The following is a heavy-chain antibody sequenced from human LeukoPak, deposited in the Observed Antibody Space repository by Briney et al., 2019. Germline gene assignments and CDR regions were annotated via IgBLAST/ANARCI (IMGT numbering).Heavy chain of an antibody. Sequence: SETLSLTCAVSGGSFSGHYWSWIRQPPGMGLEWIGEINHSGSTNYSPSLKSRVTISVDTSKNQFSLQLSSVTAADTAVYYCARAANYGSGSTFLGLPSHYYFDYWGQGTLVTVSS. CDR3: ARAANYGSGSTFLGLPSHYYFDY. J-gene: IGHJ4*02. CDR1: GGSFSGHY. CDR2: INHSGST. V-gene: IGHV4-34*01. D-gene: IGHD3-10*01.